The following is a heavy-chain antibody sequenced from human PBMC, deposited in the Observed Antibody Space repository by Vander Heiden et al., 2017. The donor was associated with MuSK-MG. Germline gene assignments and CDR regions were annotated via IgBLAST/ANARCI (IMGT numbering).Heavy chain of an antibody. CDR3: ARDGYCSGGSCYLDY. Sequence: EVQLVESGGGVVRPGGSLRRSCAASGFTFDDYGMSWVRQAPGKGLEWVSGINWNGGSTGYADSVKGRFTISRDNAKNSLYLQMNSLRAEDTALYHCARDGYCSGGSCYLDYWGQGTLVTVSS. CDR2: INWNGGST. CDR1: GFTFDDYG. V-gene: IGHV3-20*01. J-gene: IGHJ4*02. D-gene: IGHD2-15*01.